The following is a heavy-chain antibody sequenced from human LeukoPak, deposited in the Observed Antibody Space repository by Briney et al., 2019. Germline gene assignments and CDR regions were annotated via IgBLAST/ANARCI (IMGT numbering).Heavy chain of an antibody. CDR3: ARDRDYAFDY. J-gene: IGHJ4*02. D-gene: IGHD4-17*01. V-gene: IGHV3-48*02. CDR2: INSDIYSNTI. Sequence: GGSLRLSCAASGFTFSSYSMYWVRQAPGKGLEWISYINSDIYSNTIYYADTVKGRFTISRDNGKNSLYLRMNSLRDEDTAVYYCARDRDYAFDYWGQGTLVTVSS. CDR1: GFTFSSYS.